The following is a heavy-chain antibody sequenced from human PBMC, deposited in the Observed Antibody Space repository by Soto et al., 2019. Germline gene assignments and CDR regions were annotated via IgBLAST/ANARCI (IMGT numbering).Heavy chain of an antibody. CDR1: GFSSSAYE. Sequence: GGSLRLSCTASGFSSSAYEMIWVRQAPGKGLEWVSAIRGFSPYTFYADSVKGRFTISRDNAKNSLYRQMNSLRAEDTAVYYCARDRGYDAHDYYYNAMDVWGQGTMVTVSS. J-gene: IGHJ6*02. D-gene: IGHD2-15*01. V-gene: IGHV3-21*01. CDR2: IRGFSPYT. CDR3: ARDRGYDAHDYYYNAMDV.